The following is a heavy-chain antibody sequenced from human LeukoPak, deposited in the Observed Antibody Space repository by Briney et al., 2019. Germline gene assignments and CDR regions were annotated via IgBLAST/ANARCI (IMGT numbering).Heavy chain of an antibody. Sequence: TGGSLRLSCAASGFTLSNAWMSWVRQAPGKGLEWVGRIKSKTDGGTTDYAAPVKGRFTISRDDSKNTLYLQMNSLRAEDTAVYYCAKWNVPLTTGTAGPNDYWGQGTLVTVSS. J-gene: IGHJ4*02. V-gene: IGHV3-15*01. CDR3: AKWNVPLTTGTAGPNDY. CDR1: GFTLSNAW. D-gene: IGHD1-1*01. CDR2: IKSKTDGGTT.